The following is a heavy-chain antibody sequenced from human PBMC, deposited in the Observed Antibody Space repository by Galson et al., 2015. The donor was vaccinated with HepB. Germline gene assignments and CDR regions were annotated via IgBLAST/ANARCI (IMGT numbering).Heavy chain of an antibody. J-gene: IGHJ4*02. CDR2: LFPSGGAT. V-gene: IGHV1-46*03. CDR1: GYTFTSYY. CDR3: LREASGGHFDF. Sequence: SVKVSCKASGYTFTSYYIHWVRQAPGQGLEWMGILFPSGGATNYAQKFQGRVTMTRDTSTSTVYMEVSSLTSEDTAVYYCLREASGGHFDFWGQGTLVTVSS.